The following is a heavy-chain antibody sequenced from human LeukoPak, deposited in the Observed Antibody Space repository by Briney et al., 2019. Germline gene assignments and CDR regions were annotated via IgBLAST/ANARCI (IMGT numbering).Heavy chain of an antibody. CDR3: ARDEVTCSSTNCYFVY. CDR2: ISSSSSSI. D-gene: IGHD2-2*01. Sequence: GGSLRLSCAASGFTFSGYSMNWVRQAPGKGLEWVSFISSSSSSIYYADSVKGRLTISRDNAKNSLYLQVNSLRAEDTAVYYCARDEVTCSSTNCYFVYWGQGTLVTVSS. J-gene: IGHJ4*02. CDR1: GFTFSGYS. V-gene: IGHV3-21*01.